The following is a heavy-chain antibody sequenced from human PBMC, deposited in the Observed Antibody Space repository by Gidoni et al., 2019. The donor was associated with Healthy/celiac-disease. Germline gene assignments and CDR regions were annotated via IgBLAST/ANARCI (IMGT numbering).Heavy chain of an antibody. CDR1: GGTFSSYA. D-gene: IGHD5-18*01. CDR2: IIPILGIA. CDR3: AREIDTANYGYVGAFDI. V-gene: IGHV1-69*04. Sequence: QVQLVQSGAEVKKPGSSVKVSCKASGGTFSSYAISWVRQAPGQGLEWMGRIIPILGIANYAQKFQGRVTITADKSTSTAYMELSSLRSEDTAVYYCAREIDTANYGYVGAFDIWGQGTMVTVSS. J-gene: IGHJ3*02.